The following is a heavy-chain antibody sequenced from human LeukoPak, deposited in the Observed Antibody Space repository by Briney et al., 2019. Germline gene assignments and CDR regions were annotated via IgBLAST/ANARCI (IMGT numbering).Heavy chain of an antibody. D-gene: IGHD3-10*01. CDR3: ATDPGRFHLRA. CDR1: GFTVSSNY. Sequence: PGGSLRLSCAASGFTVSSNYLSWVRQAPGKGLEWVSVIYSGGRTYYADSVKGRFTISRDNSKNTLYLQMNSLRAEDTAMYYCATDPGRFHLRAWGQGTLVTVSS. V-gene: IGHV3-53*01. CDR2: IYSGGRT. J-gene: IGHJ5*02.